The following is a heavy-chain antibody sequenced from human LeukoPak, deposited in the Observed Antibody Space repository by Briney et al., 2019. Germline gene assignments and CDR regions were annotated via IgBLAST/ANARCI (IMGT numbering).Heavy chain of an antibody. Sequence: PSETLSLTCTVSGGSISSGDYYWSWIRQPPGKGLEWIGYIYYSGSTCYNPSLKSRVTISVDTSKNQFSLKLSSVTAADTAVCYCARGSGAPPPGLHTASEFDYWGQGTLVTVSS. D-gene: IGHD2-15*01. CDR3: ARGSGAPPPGLHTASEFDY. J-gene: IGHJ4*02. V-gene: IGHV4-30-4*01. CDR2: IYYSGST. CDR1: GGSISSGDYY.